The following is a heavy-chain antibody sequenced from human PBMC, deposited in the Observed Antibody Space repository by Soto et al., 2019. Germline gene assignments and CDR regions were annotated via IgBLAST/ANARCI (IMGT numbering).Heavy chain of an antibody. V-gene: IGHV1-3*01. Sequence: ASVKVSCKTTGYIFTNYAIHWVRQAPGQRLECMGWINGGNGNTKYSEKFQGRVTITRDTSARTAYMELSSLTYEDTAVYYCAREPYRDYGSGSYYHWGQGTLVTVSS. D-gene: IGHD3-10*01. J-gene: IGHJ4*02. CDR2: INGGNGNT. CDR1: GYIFTNYA. CDR3: AREPYRDYGSGSYYH.